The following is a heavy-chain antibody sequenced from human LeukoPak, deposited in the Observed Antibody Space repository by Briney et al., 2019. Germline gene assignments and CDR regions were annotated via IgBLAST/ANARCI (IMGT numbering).Heavy chain of an antibody. CDR1: GFTFSNYG. D-gene: IGHD1-26*01. J-gene: IGHJ4*02. Sequence: GGSLRLSCAASGFTFSNYGMHWVRQAPGKGLEWVAVISYDGSDEYYADSVKGRFTISRDNSKNTLYLKMNSLRAEDTAVYYCAKPPEVGATVGYFDYWGQGTLVTVSS. V-gene: IGHV3-30*18. CDR3: AKPPEVGATVGYFDY. CDR2: ISYDGSDE.